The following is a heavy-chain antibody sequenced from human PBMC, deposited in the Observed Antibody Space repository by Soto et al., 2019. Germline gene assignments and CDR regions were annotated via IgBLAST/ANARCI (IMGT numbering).Heavy chain of an antibody. CDR1: GGSFSGYY. J-gene: IGHJ4*02. Sequence: PSETLSLTCAVYGGSFSGYYWSWIRQPPGKGLEWIGEINHSGSTYYNPSLKSRVTISVDTSKNQFSLKLSSVTAADTAVYYCARAPYYYGSGSYYKGFDYWGQGTLVTVSS. D-gene: IGHD3-10*01. CDR2: INHSGST. V-gene: IGHV4-34*01. CDR3: ARAPYYYGSGSYYKGFDY.